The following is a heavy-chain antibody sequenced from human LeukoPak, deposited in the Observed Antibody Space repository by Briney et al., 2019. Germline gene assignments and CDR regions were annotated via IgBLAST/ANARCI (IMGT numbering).Heavy chain of an antibody. Sequence: SETLSLTCTVSGGPISSSSYYWGWIRQPPGKGLEWIGSIYYSGSTYYNPSLKSRVTISVDTSKNQFSLKLSSVTAADTAVYYCARDLGSSSWSFDYWGQGTLVTVSS. CDR3: ARDLGSSSWSFDY. CDR2: IYYSGST. D-gene: IGHD6-13*01. CDR1: GGPISSSSYY. V-gene: IGHV4-39*07. J-gene: IGHJ4*02.